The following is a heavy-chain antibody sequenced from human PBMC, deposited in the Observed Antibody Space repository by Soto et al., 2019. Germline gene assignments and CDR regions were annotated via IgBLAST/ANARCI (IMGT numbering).Heavy chain of an antibody. CDR2: IYYSGST. Sequence: QVQLQESGPGLVKPSETLSLTCTVSGGSVSSGSYYWSWIRQPPGKGLEWIGYIYYSGSTNYNPSLKSRVTISVDTSKNQFSLKLSSVTAADTAVYYCARDLSSSWLTPDGMDVWGQGTTVTVSS. CDR3: ARDLSSSWLTPDGMDV. D-gene: IGHD6-13*01. CDR1: GGSVSSGSYY. V-gene: IGHV4-61*01. J-gene: IGHJ6*02.